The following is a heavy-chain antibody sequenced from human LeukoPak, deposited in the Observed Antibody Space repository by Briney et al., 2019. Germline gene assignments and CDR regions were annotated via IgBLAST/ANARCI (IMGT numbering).Heavy chain of an antibody. D-gene: IGHD1-26*01. Sequence: SETLSLTCTVSGGSISSYYWSWIRQPAGKGLEWIGRIYTSGSTYYNPSLKSRVTMSVDTSKNQFSLKLSSVTAADTAVYYCARDQTSGSYYYYWGQGTLVTVSS. J-gene: IGHJ4*02. V-gene: IGHV4-4*07. CDR1: GGSISSYY. CDR3: ARDQTSGSYYYY. CDR2: IYTSGST.